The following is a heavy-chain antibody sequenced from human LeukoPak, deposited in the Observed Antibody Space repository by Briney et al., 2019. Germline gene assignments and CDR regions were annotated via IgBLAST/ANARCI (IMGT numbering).Heavy chain of an antibody. Sequence: GGSLRLSCAASGFTFSSYSMNWVRQAPGKGLEWVASINQDGTAKDYVDSVRGRFTISRDNTKNSLYLQMSSLRAEDTAVYYCARVSRSVAGANNWGQGTLVTVSS. J-gene: IGHJ4*02. D-gene: IGHD6-19*01. CDR2: INQDGTAK. CDR3: ARVSRSVAGANN. V-gene: IGHV3-7*01. CDR1: GFTFSSYS.